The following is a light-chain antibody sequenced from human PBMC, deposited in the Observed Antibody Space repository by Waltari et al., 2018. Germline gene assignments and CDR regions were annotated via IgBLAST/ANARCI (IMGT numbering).Light chain of an antibody. CDR2: WAS. CDR1: QSVLYSSKYKNY. Sequence: DIVMTQSPDSLSVSLGERATINCKSSQSVLYSSKYKNYLAWYQQKPAQPLKLLIYWASTRESGVPDRFSGSGSGTDFTLTISGLRAEDVALYYCQQYYTTPPTFGPGTKVDIK. CDR3: QQYYTTPPT. V-gene: IGKV4-1*01. J-gene: IGKJ3*01.